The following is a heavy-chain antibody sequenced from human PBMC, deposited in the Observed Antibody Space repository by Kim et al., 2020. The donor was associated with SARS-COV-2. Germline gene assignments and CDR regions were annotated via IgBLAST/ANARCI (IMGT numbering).Heavy chain of an antibody. D-gene: IGHD3-22*01. CDR2: VWYDGGHK. J-gene: IGHJ6*02. CDR3: ARGERVVLIDV. CDR1: GFTFSNYG. Sequence: GGSLRLSCAASGFTFSNYGMHWVRQAPGKELEWVAVVWYDGGHKYYAESVKGRFTISRDNSQNTLSLQMDSLKAEDTGVYYCARGERVVLIDVWGQGTTVTVPS. V-gene: IGHV3-33*01.